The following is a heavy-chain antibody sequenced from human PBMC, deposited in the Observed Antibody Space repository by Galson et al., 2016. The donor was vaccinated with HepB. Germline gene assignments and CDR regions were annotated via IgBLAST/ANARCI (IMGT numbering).Heavy chain of an antibody. V-gene: IGHV3-48*04. CDR3: ARGGMPAAGTGGWFDP. D-gene: IGHD6-13*01. CDR1: GFTFNTYG. Sequence: SLRLSCADSGFTFNTYGMNWVRQAPGKGLEWVSYISSASSIKYYADSVKGRFTISRDNARHSLYLEMNSLRGEDTAMYYCARGGMPAAGTGGWFDPWGQGTLVTVSS. CDR2: ISSASSIK. J-gene: IGHJ5*02.